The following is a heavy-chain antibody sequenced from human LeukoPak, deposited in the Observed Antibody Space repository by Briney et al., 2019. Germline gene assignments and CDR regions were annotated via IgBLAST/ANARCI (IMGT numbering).Heavy chain of an antibody. D-gene: IGHD5-12*01. V-gene: IGHV4-34*01. Sequence: SETLSLTCAVYGGSFIGYYWSWIRQPPGKGREWFGEINHSGSTNYNPSLKSRVTISVDTSKNQFSLKLSSVTAADTAVYYCARGPPRGYSGYGRGMDVWGQGTTVTVSS. J-gene: IGHJ6*02. CDR3: ARGPPRGYSGYGRGMDV. CDR1: GGSFIGYY. CDR2: INHSGST.